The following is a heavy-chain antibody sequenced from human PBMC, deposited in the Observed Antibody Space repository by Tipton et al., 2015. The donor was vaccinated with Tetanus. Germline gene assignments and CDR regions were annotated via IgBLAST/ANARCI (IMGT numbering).Heavy chain of an antibody. J-gene: IGHJ4*02. D-gene: IGHD3-10*01. CDR1: GGSISGSSYY. CDR2: IYYSGST. Sequence: TLSLTCSVSGGSISGSSYYWSWIRQPPGKALEWIGSIYYSGSTFYHPSLQSRVTISVDTSKNQFSLRLSSVTAADTAVYFCARHPPPYYYGSGSYLDYWGQGQQVIVSS. V-gene: IGHV4-39*01. CDR3: ARHPPPYYYGSGSYLDY.